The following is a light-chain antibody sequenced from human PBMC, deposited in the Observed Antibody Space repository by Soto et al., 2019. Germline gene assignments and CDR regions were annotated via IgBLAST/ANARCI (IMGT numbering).Light chain of an antibody. CDR2: GNT. V-gene: IGLV1-40*01. CDR3: QFYDRDVTEFYV. CDR1: DSNIGAGFD. Sequence: QSVLTQPPSVSGAPGRTVTISCTGSDSNIGAGFDVHWYQQLPGSAPKLLIYGNTRRPSGVPDRFSGSQPGTSASLAISGLQAEDEGDYYCQFYDRDVTEFYVFGTGTKLTVL. J-gene: IGLJ1*01.